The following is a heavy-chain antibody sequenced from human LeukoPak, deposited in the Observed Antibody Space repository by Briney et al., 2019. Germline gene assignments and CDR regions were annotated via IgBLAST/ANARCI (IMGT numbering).Heavy chain of an antibody. V-gene: IGHV4-59*01. CDR1: GGSISSYY. J-gene: IGHJ4*02. D-gene: IGHD2-2*01. CDR3: ARAGRSTSWQGYFDY. Sequence: SETLSLTCTVSGGSISSYYWSWIRQPPGKGLEWIGYIYYSGSTNYNPSLKSRVTISVNTSKNQFSLKLSSVTAADTAVYYCARAGRSTSWQGYFDYWGQGTLVTVSS. CDR2: IYYSGST.